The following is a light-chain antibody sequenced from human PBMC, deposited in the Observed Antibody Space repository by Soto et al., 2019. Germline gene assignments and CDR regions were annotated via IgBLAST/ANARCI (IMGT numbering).Light chain of an antibody. CDR1: SSDVGSYNR. V-gene: IGLV2-18*02. CDR3: SSFTSSGTYV. CDR2: EVS. Sequence: QSALNQPPSVSGSPGQSVTISCTGTSSDVGSYNRVSWYQQPPGTAPKLMIYEVSNRPSGVPDRFSGSKSGNTASLTISGLQAEDEADYYCSSFTSSGTYVFGTGTKVTVL. J-gene: IGLJ1*01.